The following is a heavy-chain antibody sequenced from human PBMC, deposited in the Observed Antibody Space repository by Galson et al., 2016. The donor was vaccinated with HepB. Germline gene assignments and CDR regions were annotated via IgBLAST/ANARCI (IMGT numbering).Heavy chain of an antibody. CDR3: AREAPRDYFDY. V-gene: IGHV4-4*01. Sequence: SLRLSCAASGFIFSSSVMSWVRQPPGKGLEWIGQVYHRGDTNYNPYLRSRVTMSVDKSKNRFSLKLTSVTAADTARYFCAREAPRDYFDYWGQGTLVTVST. CDR2: VYHRGDT. J-gene: IGHJ4*02. CDR1: GFIFSSSVM.